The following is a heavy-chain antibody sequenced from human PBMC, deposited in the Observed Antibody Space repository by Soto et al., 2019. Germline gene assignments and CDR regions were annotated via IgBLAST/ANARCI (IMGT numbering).Heavy chain of an antibody. CDR2: IYSSGST. CDR3: ARDRGSYGMDV. V-gene: IGHV4-31*03. CDR1: GGSISSGGY. J-gene: IGHJ6*02. Sequence: PSETLSLTCTVSGGSISSGGYWSWVRQRPGKGLEWIGYIYSSGSTYYSPSLVSRTSISIDTSKNQFSLKMSSVTAADTAVYYCARDRGSYGMDVWGQGTTVTVSS.